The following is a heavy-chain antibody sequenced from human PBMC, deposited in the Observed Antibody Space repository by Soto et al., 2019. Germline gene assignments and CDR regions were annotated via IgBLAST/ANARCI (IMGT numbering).Heavy chain of an antibody. CDR3: ARPLYCSSTSCSYALDY. Sequence: ASVKVSCKASGYTFTSYDINWVRQATGQGLEWMGWMNPNSGNTGYAQKFQGRVTMTRNTSIITAYMELSSLRSEDTAVYYCARPLYCSSTSCSYALDYWGQGTLVTVSS. CDR1: GYTFTSYD. J-gene: IGHJ4*02. D-gene: IGHD2-2*01. V-gene: IGHV1-8*01. CDR2: MNPNSGNT.